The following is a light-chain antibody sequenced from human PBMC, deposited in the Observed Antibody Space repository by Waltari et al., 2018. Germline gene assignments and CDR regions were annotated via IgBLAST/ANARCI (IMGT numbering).Light chain of an antibody. J-gene: IGLJ2*01. V-gene: IGLV3-27*01. Sequence: SYELTQPSSVSVSPGQTARITCSGDVLGKKFIRWFQQKPGKAPVLLIFRDSERPSGIPERFSGSSSGTTVTLTISGAQVEDEAVYYCFTVDDNSLRLFGGGTKLTVL. CDR2: RDS. CDR1: VLGKKF. CDR3: FTVDDNSLRL.